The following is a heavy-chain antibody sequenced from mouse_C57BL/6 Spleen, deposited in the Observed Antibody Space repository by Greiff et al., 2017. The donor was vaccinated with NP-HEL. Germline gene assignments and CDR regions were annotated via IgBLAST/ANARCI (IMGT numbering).Heavy chain of an antibody. D-gene: IGHD1-2*01. CDR1: GFTFSSYA. V-gene: IGHV5-4*01. Sequence: EVQGVESGGGLVKPGGSLKLSCAASGFTFSSYAMSWVRQTPEKRLEWVATISDGGSYTYYPDNVKGRFTISRDNAKNNLYLQMSHLKSEDTAMYYCARGTTAYAMDYWGQGTSVTVSS. CDR3: ARGTTAYAMDY. J-gene: IGHJ4*01. CDR2: ISDGGSYT.